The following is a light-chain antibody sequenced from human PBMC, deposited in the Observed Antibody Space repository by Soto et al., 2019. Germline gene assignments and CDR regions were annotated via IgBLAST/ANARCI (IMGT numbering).Light chain of an antibody. CDR2: EAS. V-gene: IGLV2-23*01. CDR3: CSYAGDKTYV. Sequence: QSVLAQPASVSGSLGQSITISCTVTSSDVRSYNLVSWYQQHPGKVPKLILYEASKRPSGVSNRFSGSQSGTTASLTVSGLQAEDEADYYCCSYAGDKTYVFGSGTKLTVL. CDR1: SSDVRSYNL. J-gene: IGLJ1*01.